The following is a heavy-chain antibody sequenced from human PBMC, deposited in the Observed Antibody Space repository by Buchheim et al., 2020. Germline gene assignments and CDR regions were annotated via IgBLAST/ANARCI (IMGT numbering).Heavy chain of an antibody. CDR3: ARGLRKQLDFLQPKLFDY. V-gene: IGHV4-34*01. CDR2: INHSGST. D-gene: IGHD6-6*01. Sequence: QVQLQQWGAGLLKPSETLSLTCAVYGGSFSGYYWSWIRQPPGKGLEWIGEINHSGSTNYNPSLKSRVTISVDTSKNQFSLKLSSVTAADTAVYYCARGLRKQLDFLQPKLFDYWGQGTL. CDR1: GGSFSGYY. J-gene: IGHJ4*02.